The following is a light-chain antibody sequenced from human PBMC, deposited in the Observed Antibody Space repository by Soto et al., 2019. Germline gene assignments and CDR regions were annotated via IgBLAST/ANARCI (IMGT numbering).Light chain of an antibody. CDR2: EVS. V-gene: IGLV2-14*01. CDR3: GTWDNSLSAGV. CDR1: SSDVGGYNY. J-gene: IGLJ2*01. Sequence: QSALTQPASVSGSPGQSITISCTGTSSDVGGYNYVSWYQQHPGKAPKLMIYEVSNRPSGVSNRFSGSKSGNTASLTISGLQAEDEADYYCGTWDNSLSAGVFGGGTKLTVL.